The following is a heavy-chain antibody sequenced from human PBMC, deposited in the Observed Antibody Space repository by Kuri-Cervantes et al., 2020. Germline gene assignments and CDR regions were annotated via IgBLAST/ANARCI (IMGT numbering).Heavy chain of an antibody. D-gene: IGHD4-17*01. V-gene: IGHV4-59*01. J-gene: IGHJ4*01. CDR2: GYFSGST. CDR3: ARDHPSGYGDSYDY. Sequence: SETLSPTCTLSGGSISSYYWSWIRQPPGKGLEWIGYGYFSGSTNYNPSLRGRVTISVDTSKKQISLRLSSVTAADTAVYYCARDHPSGYGDSYDYWGHGTLVTVSS. CDR1: GGSISSYY.